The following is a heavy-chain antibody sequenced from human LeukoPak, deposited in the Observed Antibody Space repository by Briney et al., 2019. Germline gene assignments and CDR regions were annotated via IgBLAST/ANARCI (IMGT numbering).Heavy chain of an antibody. CDR2: IYTSGST. CDR1: GGSISSGSYY. V-gene: IGHV4-61*02. CDR3: ARDRGASITIFGVVIPGDYYYYYMDV. D-gene: IGHD3-3*01. Sequence: SETLSLTCTVSGGSISSGSYYWSWIRQPAGKGLEWIGRIYTSGSTNYNPSLKSRVTISVDTSKNQFPLKLSSVTAADTAVYYCARDRGASITIFGVVIPGDYYYYYMDVWGKGTTVTVSS. J-gene: IGHJ6*03.